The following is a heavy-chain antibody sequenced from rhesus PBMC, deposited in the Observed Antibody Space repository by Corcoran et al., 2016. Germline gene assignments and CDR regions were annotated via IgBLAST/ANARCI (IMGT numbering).Heavy chain of an antibody. D-gene: IGHD6-13*01. CDR3: ARNPGSWSSG. Sequence: QVQLQESGPGLVKPSETLSLTCAVSGCSISSNYWSWIRQSPGKGLGWIGRIYGRGGSTDYNPSINSRVTISTDTSKNQFSLKLSSGTAADTAVYYCARNPGSWSSGWGQGLRVTVSS. V-gene: IGHV4-160*01. CDR1: GCSISSNY. CDR2: IYGRGGST. J-gene: IGHJ3*01.